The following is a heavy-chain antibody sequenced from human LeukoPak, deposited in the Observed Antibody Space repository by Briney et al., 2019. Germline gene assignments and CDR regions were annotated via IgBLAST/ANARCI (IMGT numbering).Heavy chain of an antibody. CDR1: GYTFTGYY. CDR2: INPNSGGT. D-gene: IGHD3-3*01. Sequence: ASVKVPCKASGYTFTGYYIHWVRQAPGQGLEWMGWINPNSGGTKYAQKLQGRVTMTRDTSISTAYMDLSRLRSDDTAVYFCARDGPLEGAFDIWGQGTMVTVSS. CDR3: ARDGPLEGAFDI. V-gene: IGHV1-2*02. J-gene: IGHJ3*02.